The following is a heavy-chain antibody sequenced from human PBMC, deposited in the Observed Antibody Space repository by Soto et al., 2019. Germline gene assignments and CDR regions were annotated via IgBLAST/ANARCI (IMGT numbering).Heavy chain of an antibody. CDR3: ARYNGAYSSSWFHGMDV. Sequence: GESLKISCKGSGYSFTSYWIGWVRQMPGKGLEWMGIIYPGDSDTRYSPSFQGQVTISADKSISTAYLQWSSLKASDTAMYYCARYNGAYSSSWFHGMDVWGHGTTVTVSS. J-gene: IGHJ6*02. D-gene: IGHD6-13*01. CDR1: GYSFTSYW. CDR2: IYPGDSDT. V-gene: IGHV5-51*01.